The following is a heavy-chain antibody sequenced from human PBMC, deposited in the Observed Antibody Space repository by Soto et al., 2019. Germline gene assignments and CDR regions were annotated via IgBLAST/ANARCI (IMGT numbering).Heavy chain of an antibody. D-gene: IGHD5-18*01. CDR1: GGSISSSTFY. CDR2: VYYDGTT. J-gene: IGHJ4*02. CDR3: ARRATWIQLWHHDY. V-gene: IGHV4-39*01. Sequence: PSETLSLTCTVSGGSISSSTFYWGWIRQPPGKGLEWIGSVYYDGTTYYNPSLRSRVTISVDTSKNQFSLKVNSVTAADTAVYYCARRATWIQLWHHDYWSQGTLVTVSS.